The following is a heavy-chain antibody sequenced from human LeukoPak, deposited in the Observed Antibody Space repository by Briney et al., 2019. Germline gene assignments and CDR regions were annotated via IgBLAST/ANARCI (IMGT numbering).Heavy chain of an antibody. D-gene: IGHD3-16*01. V-gene: IGHV1-2*02. CDR2: INPNSGGT. Sequence: ASVKVSCKASGYTFTGYYMHWVRQAPGQGLEWMGWINPNSGGTNYAQKFQGRVTMTRDASISAAYMEPSRLTSDDTAVYYCARVRVGEDLDYWGQGTLVTVSS. J-gene: IGHJ4*02. CDR3: ARVRVGEDLDY. CDR1: GYTFTGYY.